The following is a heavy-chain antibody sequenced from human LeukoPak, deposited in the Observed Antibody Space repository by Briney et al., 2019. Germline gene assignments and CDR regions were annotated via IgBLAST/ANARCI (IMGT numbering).Heavy chain of an antibody. D-gene: IGHD6-6*01. CDR2: VNPNSGGA. CDR1: GYIFTGYY. Sequence: GASVKVSCKASGYIFTGYYIHWVLQAPGQGLEWMGWVNPNSGGASYAQKFQGRVTMTRDTSINTAYMELSRLRSDDTAVYFCARAWSSSGLSYWFFDLWGRGTLVTVSS. CDR3: ARAWSSSGLSYWFFDL. V-gene: IGHV1-2*02. J-gene: IGHJ2*01.